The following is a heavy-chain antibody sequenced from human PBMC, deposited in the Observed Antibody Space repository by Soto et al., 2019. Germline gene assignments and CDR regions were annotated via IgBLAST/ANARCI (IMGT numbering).Heavy chain of an antibody. CDR2: IYYSGST. D-gene: IGHD3-22*01. J-gene: IGHJ3*02. Sequence: SETLSLTCTVSGGSISSYYWSWIRLPPGKGLEWIGYIYYSGSTNYNPSLNSRFTISVDTSKNQFSLKLSSVTAADTAVYYCARAPYTYSDSSGYCLDDFDICGQGTMVTVSS. CDR3: ARAPYTYSDSSGYCLDDFDI. V-gene: IGHV4-59*01. CDR1: GGSISSYY.